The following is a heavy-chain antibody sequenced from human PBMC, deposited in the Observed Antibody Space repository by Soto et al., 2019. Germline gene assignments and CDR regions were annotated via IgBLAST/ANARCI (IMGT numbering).Heavy chain of an antibody. Sequence: GASVKVSCKASGYTFTSYYMHWVRQAPGQGLEWMGIINPSGGSTSYAQKFQGRVTMTRDTSTSTVYMELSSLRSEGTAVYYCARASGSRTYANDAFDIWGQGTMVTVSS. V-gene: IGHV1-46*03. CDR3: ARASGSRTYANDAFDI. J-gene: IGHJ3*02. D-gene: IGHD6-19*01. CDR1: GYTFTSYY. CDR2: INPSGGST.